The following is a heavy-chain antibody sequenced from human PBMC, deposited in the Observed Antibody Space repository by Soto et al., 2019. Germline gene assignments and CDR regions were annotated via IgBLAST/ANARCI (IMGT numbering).Heavy chain of an antibody. CDR1: GFTFSSYG. J-gene: IGHJ6*02. Sequence: QVQLVESGGGVVQPGRSLRLSCAASGFTFSSYGMHWVRQAPGKGLEWVAVIWYDGSNKYYADSVKGRFTISRDNSKNTLYLQMNSLSAEDTAVYYCARALVEYSYGAGYYYYGMDVWGQGTTVTVSS. V-gene: IGHV3-33*01. D-gene: IGHD5-18*01. CDR3: ARALVEYSYGAGYYYYGMDV. CDR2: IWYDGSNK.